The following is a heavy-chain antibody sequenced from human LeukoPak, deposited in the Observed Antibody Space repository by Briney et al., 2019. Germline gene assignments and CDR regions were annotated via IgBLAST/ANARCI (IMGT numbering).Heavy chain of an antibody. CDR1: GYTITDYY. V-gene: IGHV1-2*02. CDR3: AREKIYGSGSSLCYNWFDP. CDR2: INPNSGGT. D-gene: IGHD3-10*01. Sequence: GASVKVSCKASGYTITDYYIHWVRQAPGQGLEWMGWINPNSGGTNYAQKFQGRVTMTRDTSISTAYMELSRLRSDDTAVYYCAREKIYGSGSSLCYNWFDPWGQGTLVTVSS. J-gene: IGHJ5*02.